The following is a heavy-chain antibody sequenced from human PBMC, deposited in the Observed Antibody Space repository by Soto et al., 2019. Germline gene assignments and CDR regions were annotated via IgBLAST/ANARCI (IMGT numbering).Heavy chain of an antibody. J-gene: IGHJ6*02. Sequence: GASVKVSCKASGGTFSSYAISWVRQAPGQGLEWMGGIIPIFGTANYAQKFQGRVTITADESTSTAYMELSSLRSEDTAVYYCARDIGSQQLVPPSATKREPYYYYGMDVWGQGTTVTVSS. D-gene: IGHD6-13*01. CDR3: ARDIGSQQLVPPSATKREPYYYYGMDV. V-gene: IGHV1-69*13. CDR2: IIPIFGTA. CDR1: GGTFSSYA.